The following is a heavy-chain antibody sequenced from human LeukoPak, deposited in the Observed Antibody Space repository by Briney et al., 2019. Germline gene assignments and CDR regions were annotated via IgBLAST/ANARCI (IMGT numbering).Heavy chain of an antibody. CDR3: AKDYYYDSSGYFDY. J-gene: IGHJ4*02. V-gene: IGHV1-18*01. CDR1: GYTFTSYG. Sequence: ASVKVSCKASGYTFTSYGISWVRQAPGQGLEWMGWISAYNGNTNYAQKLQGRVTMTTDTSTSTAYMELRSLRSDDTAVYYCAKDYYYDSSGYFDYWGQGTLVTVSS. CDR2: ISAYNGNT. D-gene: IGHD3-22*01.